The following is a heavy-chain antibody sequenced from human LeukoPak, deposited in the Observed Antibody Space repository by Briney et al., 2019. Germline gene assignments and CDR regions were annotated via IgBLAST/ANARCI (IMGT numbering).Heavy chain of an antibody. V-gene: IGHV3-30-3*01. Sequence: PGGSLRLSCAASGFTFSRYAMHWVRQAPGKGLEWVAVISHDGSNEYYADSVKGRFTISRDNSKNTLYLQMNSLRPEDTAVYYCAREAEAFDIWGQGTMVTVSS. J-gene: IGHJ3*02. CDR2: ISHDGSNE. CDR1: GFTFSRYA. CDR3: AREAEAFDI.